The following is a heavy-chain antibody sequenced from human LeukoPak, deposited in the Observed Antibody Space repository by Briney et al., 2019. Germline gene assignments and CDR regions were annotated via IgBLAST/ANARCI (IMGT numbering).Heavy chain of an antibody. J-gene: IGHJ4*02. CDR2: IKRDGNEK. D-gene: IGHD6-13*01. Sequence: GGSLRLSCAASGFTFSHYGMHWVRQAPGKGLEWVANIKRDGNEKFYVDSVKGRFTISRDDANNSLYLQMNGLRAEDTAAYYCARILAFSGSWGYFDYWGQGALVTVSS. V-gene: IGHV3-7*05. CDR1: GFTFSHYG. CDR3: ARILAFSGSWGYFDY.